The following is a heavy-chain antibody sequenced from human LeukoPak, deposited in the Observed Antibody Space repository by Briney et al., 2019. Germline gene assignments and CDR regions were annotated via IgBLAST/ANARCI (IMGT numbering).Heavy chain of an antibody. V-gene: IGHV4-59*01. D-gene: IGHD3-10*01. J-gene: IGHJ4*02. CDR1: GGSISRYY. Sequence: SETLSLTCTVSGGSISRYYWSWVRQPPGKGLEWIGYIYDNGNTNYNPSPASRVAISVGTSNNRFSLRLPSVTAADTALYYCARVKGFYGSGSFDFWGQGILVTVSS. CDR3: ARVKGFYGSGSFDF. CDR2: IYDNGNT.